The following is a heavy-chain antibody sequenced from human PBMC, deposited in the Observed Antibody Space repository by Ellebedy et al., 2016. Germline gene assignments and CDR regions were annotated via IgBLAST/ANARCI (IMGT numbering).Heavy chain of an antibody. CDR1: GFTFSIYW. Sequence: GESLKISCAASGFTFSIYWMSWVRQAPGKGLEWVANIKQDGSEKYYVDSVKGRFTISRDNAKKSLYLQMNSLRDEDTAVYYCARDRYCSSTNSCYYFDPWGQGTLVTVSS. CDR2: IKQDGSEK. J-gene: IGHJ5*02. D-gene: IGHD2-2*01. CDR3: ARDRYCSSTNSCYYFDP. V-gene: IGHV3-7*01.